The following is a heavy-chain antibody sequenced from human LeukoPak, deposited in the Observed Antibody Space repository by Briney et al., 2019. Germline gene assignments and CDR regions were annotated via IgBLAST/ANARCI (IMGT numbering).Heavy chain of an antibody. D-gene: IGHD6-19*01. CDR3: ARGPWYSSGWYEDY. J-gene: IGHJ4*02. CDR1: GYTFTGYY. CDR2: INPNSGGT. Sequence: ASVKVSCKASGYTFTGYYMHWVRQAPGQGLEWMGWINPNSGGTNYAQKFQGRVTMTRDTSISTAYMELSRLRSDDTAVYYCARGPWYSSGWYEDYWGQGTLVTVSS. V-gene: IGHV1-2*02.